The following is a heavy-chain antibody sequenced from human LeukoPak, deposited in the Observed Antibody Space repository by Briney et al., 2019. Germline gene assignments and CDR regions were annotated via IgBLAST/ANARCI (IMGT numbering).Heavy chain of an antibody. CDR1: GFTFDDYA. CDR2: ISWNSGSI. J-gene: IGHJ3*02. CDR3: AKETSSGWNPDAFDI. Sequence: GGSLRLSCAASGFTFDDYAMHWIRQAPGKGLEWVSGISWNSGSIGYADSVKCRFTISRDNAKNSLYLQMNSLRAEDMALYYCAKETSSGWNPDAFDIWGQGTMVTVSS. D-gene: IGHD6-19*01. V-gene: IGHV3-9*03.